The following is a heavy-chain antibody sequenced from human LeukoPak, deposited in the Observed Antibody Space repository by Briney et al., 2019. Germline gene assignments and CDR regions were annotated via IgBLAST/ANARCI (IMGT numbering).Heavy chain of an antibody. CDR1: GASISSSHW. D-gene: IGHD3-22*01. CDR3: ARTYDRSGYYYAFDY. CDR2: IYHSGSP. J-gene: IGHJ4*02. V-gene: IGHV4-4*02. Sequence: SGTLSLTCAVSGASISSSHWWRWVRQAPGKGLEWIGDIYHSGSPNYNPSLKSRVTISVDKSKNQFSLKLSSVTAADTAVYYCARTYDRSGYYYAFDYWGPGTLVTVSS.